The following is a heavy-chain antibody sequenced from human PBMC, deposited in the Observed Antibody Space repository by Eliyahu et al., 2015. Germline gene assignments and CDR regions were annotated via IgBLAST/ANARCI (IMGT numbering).Heavy chain of an antibody. CDR2: XSWDGGST. D-gene: IGHD6-13*01. CDR1: GFTXDDYA. CDR3: AKDTWRQQLLYYFDY. J-gene: IGHJ4*02. Sequence: EVQLVESGGVVVQPGGSLRLSCAXSGFTXDDYAXHWARQAPGXGLEXVSLXSWDGGSTYYADSVKGRFTISRDNSKNSLYLQMNSLRAEDTALYYCAKDTWRQQLLYYFDYWGQGTLVTVSS. V-gene: IGHV3-43D*04.